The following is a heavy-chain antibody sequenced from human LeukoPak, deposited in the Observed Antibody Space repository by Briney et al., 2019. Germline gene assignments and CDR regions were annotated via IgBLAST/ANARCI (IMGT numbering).Heavy chain of an antibody. CDR1: GYTFTGYY. V-gene: IGHV1-2*02. Sequence: ASVKVSCKASGYTFTGYYMHWVRQAPGQGLEWMGWINPNSGGTNYAQKFQGRVTMTRDTSISTDYMELSSLRSEDTAVYYCARVFYYGSGSRDDAFDIWGQGTMVTVSS. D-gene: IGHD3-10*01. CDR2: INPNSGGT. CDR3: ARVFYYGSGSRDDAFDI. J-gene: IGHJ3*02.